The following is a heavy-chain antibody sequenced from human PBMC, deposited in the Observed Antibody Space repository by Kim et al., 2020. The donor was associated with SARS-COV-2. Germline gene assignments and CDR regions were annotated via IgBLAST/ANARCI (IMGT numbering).Heavy chain of an antibody. V-gene: IGHV4-39*01. D-gene: IGHD4-17*01. CDR1: GDSISSSYY. CDR2: ISYSGRT. CDR3: ARVRTNYGALDY. Sequence: SETLSLTCTVSGDSISSSYYWGWIRQPPGKGLEWIGSISYSGRTYYNPSLKSRVIISVDTSKNQFSLKVNSVSAADTAVYYCARVRTNYGALDYWGQGNL. J-gene: IGHJ4*02.